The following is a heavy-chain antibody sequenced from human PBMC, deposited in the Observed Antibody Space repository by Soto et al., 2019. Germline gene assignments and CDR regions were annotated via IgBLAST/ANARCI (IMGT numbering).Heavy chain of an antibody. CDR1: GYTFTTYG. J-gene: IGHJ4*02. V-gene: IGHV1-18*04. Sequence: QVQLLLSAAEEREPGASVKVSCKTSGYTFTTYGISCVRQPPAQGLVWMGWISGYTGETGYGQQIRGRVDMTTDTSATIAYMELRSLTSAYTAVYYCAGDRVGAANAFDSWGQGTLVTVSS. CDR3: AGDRVGAANAFDS. D-gene: IGHD1-26*01. CDR2: ISGYTGET.